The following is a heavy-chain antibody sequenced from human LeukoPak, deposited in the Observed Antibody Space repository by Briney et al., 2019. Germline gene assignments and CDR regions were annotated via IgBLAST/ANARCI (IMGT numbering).Heavy chain of an antibody. CDR2: ISYDGSNK. J-gene: IGHJ4*02. CDR3: AKDFWSGYPYYFDY. Sequence: GGSLRLSCAASGFTFSSYAMSWVRQAPGKGLEWVAVISYDGSNKYYADSVKGRFTISRDNSKNTLYLQMNSLRAEDTAVYYCAKDFWSGYPYYFDYWGQGTLVTVSS. CDR1: GFTFSSYA. D-gene: IGHD3-3*01. V-gene: IGHV3-30-3*01.